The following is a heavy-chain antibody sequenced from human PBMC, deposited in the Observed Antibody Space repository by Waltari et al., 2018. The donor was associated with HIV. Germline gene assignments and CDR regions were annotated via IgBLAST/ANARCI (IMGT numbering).Heavy chain of an antibody. Sequence: EVQLVESGGGLVQPGGSLKLSCAASGFSFSGSAMPWVRQASGEGLERVGRIRGKPNSYATAYAESLKGKFTISRDDSKNTAYLQMNSLKTGDTAVYYCTKSVGDSARGWFDPWGQGTLVTVSS. J-gene: IGHJ5*02. CDR1: GFSFSGSA. CDR2: IRGKPNSYAT. D-gene: IGHD4-17*01. V-gene: IGHV3-73*01. CDR3: TKSVGDSARGWFDP.